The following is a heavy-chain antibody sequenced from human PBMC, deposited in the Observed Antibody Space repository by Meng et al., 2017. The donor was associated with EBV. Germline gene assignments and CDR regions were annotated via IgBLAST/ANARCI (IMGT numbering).Heavy chain of an antibody. D-gene: IGHD5-12*01. Sequence: QARLGQFGAGVKKPGALVKGSCKAFGYPFTSYGISWVRQAPGQGLEWMGWISAYNGNTNYAQKLQGRVTMTTDTSTSTAYMELRSLRSDDTAVYYCARETSGYDFNWFDPWGQGTLVTVLL. CDR2: ISAYNGNT. CDR1: GYPFTSYG. J-gene: IGHJ5*02. CDR3: ARETSGYDFNWFDP. V-gene: IGHV1-18*01.